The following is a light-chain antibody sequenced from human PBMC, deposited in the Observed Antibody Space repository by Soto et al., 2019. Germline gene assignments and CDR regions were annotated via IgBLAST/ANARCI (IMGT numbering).Light chain of an antibody. Sequence: EIVLTQSPGTLSLSPGERATLSCRASQSVTSSYLAWYQQKPGQPPRLLISDASSRATGIPDRFSGSWSGTDFTLTISSLEPEDFAVYYCQQYGRSPPSWTFGQGTKVEIK. J-gene: IGKJ1*01. CDR3: QQYGRSPPSWT. CDR2: DAS. V-gene: IGKV3-20*01. CDR1: QSVTSSY.